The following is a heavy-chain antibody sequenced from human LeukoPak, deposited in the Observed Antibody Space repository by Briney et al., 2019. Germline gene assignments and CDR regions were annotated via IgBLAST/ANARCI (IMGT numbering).Heavy chain of an antibody. CDR2: ISGSGGST. J-gene: IGHJ4*02. D-gene: IGHD3-9*01. CDR3: AKALRYFDWLPYYFDY. Sequence: GGSLRLSCAASGFTVSSNYMSWVRQAPGKGLEWVSAISGSGGSTYYADSVKGRFTISRDNSKNTLYLQMNSLRAEDTAVYYCAKALRYFDWLPYYFDYWGQGTLVTVSS. V-gene: IGHV3-23*01. CDR1: GFTVSSNY.